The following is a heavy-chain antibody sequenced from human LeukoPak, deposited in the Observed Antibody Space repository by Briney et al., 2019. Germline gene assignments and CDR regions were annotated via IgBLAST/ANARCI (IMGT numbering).Heavy chain of an antibody. CDR1: GASISRYY. Sequence: SETLSLTCTVSGASISRYYWSWIRQSPGKGLEWIGYIYNSETINYNPSLKSRVAMSLYTSRSQFSLRLRSVTAADTALYFCAGGGYCSSSSCFAPLFDWWGRGTLVTVSS. V-gene: IGHV4-59*01. J-gene: IGHJ4*02. CDR2: IYNSETI. D-gene: IGHD2-2*01. CDR3: AGGGYCSSSSCFAPLFDW.